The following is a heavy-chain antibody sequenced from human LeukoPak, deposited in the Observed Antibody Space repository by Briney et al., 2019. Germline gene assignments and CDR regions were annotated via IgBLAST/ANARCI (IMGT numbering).Heavy chain of an antibody. V-gene: IGHV3-30*18. J-gene: IGHJ6*02. CDR2: ISYDGSNK. D-gene: IGHD3-22*01. CDR1: GFTFSSYG. Sequence: PGRSLRLSCAASGFTFSSYGMHWVRQAPGKGLEWVAVISYDGSNKYYADSVKGRFTISRDNSKNTLYLQMNSLRAEDTAVYYCAKDWYYDSSGDPYYHYYGMDVWGQGTTVTVSS. CDR3: AKDWYYDSSGDPYYHYYGMDV.